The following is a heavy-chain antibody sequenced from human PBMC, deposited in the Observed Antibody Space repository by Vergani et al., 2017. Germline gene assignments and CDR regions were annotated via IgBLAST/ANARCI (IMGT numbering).Heavy chain of an antibody. CDR1: GFTFSSYA. V-gene: IGHV3-30-3*01. D-gene: IGHD3-16*02. J-gene: IGHJ6*03. Sequence: QVQLVESGGGVVQPGRSLRLSCAASGFTFSSYAMHWVRQAPGKGLEWVAVISYDGSNKYYADSVKGRFTISRDNSKNTLYLQMNSLRAEDTAVYYCARDVVDPRYYYDMDVWGKGP. CDR2: ISYDGSNK. CDR3: ARDVVDPRYYYDMDV.